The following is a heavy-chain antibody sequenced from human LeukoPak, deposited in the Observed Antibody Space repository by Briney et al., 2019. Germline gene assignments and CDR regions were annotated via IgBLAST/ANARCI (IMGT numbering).Heavy chain of an antibody. J-gene: IGHJ4*02. CDR2: ISGASRYI. CDR1: GFTFSDYS. CDR3: ARGPFSSSWSDFDY. Sequence: NPGGSLTLSCAASGFTFSDYSLNWVRQAPGKGLEWVSCISGASRYIYYADSVKGRSTISRDNAQNSLYLHMNSLRAEDTAVYYCARGPFSSSWSDFDYWGQGTLVTVSS. V-gene: IGHV3-21*06. D-gene: IGHD6-13*01.